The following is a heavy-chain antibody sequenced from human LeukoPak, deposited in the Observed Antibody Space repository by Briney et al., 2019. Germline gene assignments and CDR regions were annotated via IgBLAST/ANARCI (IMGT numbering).Heavy chain of an antibody. CDR1: GFTFSSYD. CDR3: ARAGGSSGWYSLGY. V-gene: IGHV3-13*04. Sequence: GGSLRLSCAASGFTFSSYDMHWVRQVPGKGLEWVSAIGTAGNTYYPGSVKGRFTISRENAKNSLHLQMNSLRAGDTAVYYCARAGGSSGWYSLGYSGQGTLVSVSS. D-gene: IGHD6-13*01. J-gene: IGHJ4*02. CDR2: IGTAGNT.